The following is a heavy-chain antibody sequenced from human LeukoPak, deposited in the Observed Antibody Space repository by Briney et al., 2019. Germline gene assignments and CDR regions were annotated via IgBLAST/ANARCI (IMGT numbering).Heavy chain of an antibody. CDR1: GDSIRSYY. CDR3: VSHGSSGHDPLT. V-gene: IGHV4-59*08. Sequence: SETLSLTCTVSGDSIRSYYWNWIRRPPGKGLEWIGYTYYTGSTSYNPSLKSRVTISVYTSKSQFSLRLTSVTAADTAVYYCVSHGSSGHDPLTWGQGTLVTVSS. J-gene: IGHJ4*01. CDR2: TYYTGST. D-gene: IGHD5-12*01.